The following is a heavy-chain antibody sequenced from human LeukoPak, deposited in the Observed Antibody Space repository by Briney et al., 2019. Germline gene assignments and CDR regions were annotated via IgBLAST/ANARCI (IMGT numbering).Heavy chain of an antibody. J-gene: IGHJ4*02. Sequence: SETLSLTCAVYGGSFSGYYWSWIRQPPGKGLEWIGEINHSGSTNYNPSLKSRVTISVDTPKNQFSLKLSSVTAADTAVYYCARREVTGGPFDYWGQGTLVTVSS. CDR3: ARREVTGGPFDY. CDR1: GGSFSGYY. V-gene: IGHV4-34*01. D-gene: IGHD7-27*01. CDR2: INHSGST.